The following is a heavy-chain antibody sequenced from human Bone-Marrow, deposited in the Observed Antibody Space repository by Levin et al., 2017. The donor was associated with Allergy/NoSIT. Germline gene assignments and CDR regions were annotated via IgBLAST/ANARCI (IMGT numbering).Heavy chain of an antibody. V-gene: IGHV4-39*01. J-gene: IGHJ3*01. Sequence: PSETLSLTCSVSGASISTNYYWGWIRQPPGKGLEWIGSIYYSGTTNYNPSLKSRVTMSIDTSKNQFALKLSSVTAADTAVYYCGRHLGCGSSGCPVDGFDFWGQGTMVTVSS. CDR2: IYYSGTT. CDR3: GRHLGCGSSGCPVDGFDF. D-gene: IGHD2-15*01. CDR1: GASISTNYY.